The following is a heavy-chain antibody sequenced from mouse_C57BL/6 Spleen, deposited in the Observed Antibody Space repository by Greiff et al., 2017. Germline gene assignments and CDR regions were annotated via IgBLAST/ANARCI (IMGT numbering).Heavy chain of an antibody. Sequence: EVQLVESGGGLVKPGGSLKLSCAASGFTFSSYAMSWVRQTPEKRLEWVATISDGGSYTYYPDNVKGRFTISRDNAKNNLYLQMSHLKSEDTAMYYGARAPGYGNYAMDYWGQGTSVTVSS. CDR2: ISDGGSYT. CDR3: ARAPGYGNYAMDY. J-gene: IGHJ4*01. V-gene: IGHV5-4*01. CDR1: GFTFSSYA. D-gene: IGHD1-1*01.